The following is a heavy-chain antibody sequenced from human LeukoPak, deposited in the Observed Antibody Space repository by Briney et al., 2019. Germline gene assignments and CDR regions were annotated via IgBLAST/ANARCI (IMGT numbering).Heavy chain of an antibody. CDR2: IIPILGIA. CDR1: GGTFSSYA. D-gene: IGHD3-10*01. CDR3: ARDPYDYYGSGSYYPHGYGFDY. V-gene: IGHV1-69*04. J-gene: IGHJ4*02. Sequence: TSVKVSCKASGGTFSSYAISWVRQAPGQGLEWMGRIIPILGIANYAQKFQGRVTITADKSTSTAYMELSSLRSEDTAVYYCARDPYDYYGSGSYYPHGYGFDYWGQGTLVTVSS.